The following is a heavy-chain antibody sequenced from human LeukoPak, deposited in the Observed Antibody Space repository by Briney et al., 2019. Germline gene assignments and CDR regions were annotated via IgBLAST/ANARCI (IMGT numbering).Heavy chain of an antibody. CDR1: GLTFSSYS. CDR3: ATRGTPEYSSGWTFDY. D-gene: IGHD6-19*01. CDR2: IYSGGST. Sequence: GGSLRLSCAASGLTFSSYSMIWVRQAPGKGLEWVSVIYSGGSTYYSDSVKGRFTISRHNSKNTMHLQMNSLRAEDTAVYYCATRGTPEYSSGWTFDYRGQGTLVTVSS. J-gene: IGHJ4*02. V-gene: IGHV3-53*04.